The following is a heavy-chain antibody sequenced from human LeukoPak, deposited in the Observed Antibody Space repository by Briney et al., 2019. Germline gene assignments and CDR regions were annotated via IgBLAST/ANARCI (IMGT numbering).Heavy chain of an antibody. V-gene: IGHV4-59*08. Sequence: SETLSLTCTVSGGSISSYYWSWIRQPPGKGLEWIGYIFYSGSTNYNPSLKSRVTISVDTSKNQVSLKLRSVTAADTAVYYCARSRDGYMSAYYFDYWGQGTLVTVSS. CDR1: GGSISSYY. D-gene: IGHD5-24*01. CDR2: IFYSGST. CDR3: ARSRDGYMSAYYFDY. J-gene: IGHJ4*02.